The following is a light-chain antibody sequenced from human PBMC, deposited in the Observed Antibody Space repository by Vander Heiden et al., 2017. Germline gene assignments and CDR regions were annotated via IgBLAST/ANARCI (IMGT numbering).Light chain of an antibody. CDR2: EVS. CDR3: SSYTSSSVV. Sequence: SALTQPASVSGSPGQSITISCTGTSSDVCGYNYVSWYQQHPGKAPKLMIYEVSNRPSGVSNRFSGSKSGNTASLTISGLQAEDEADYYCSSYTSSSVVFGGGTKLTVL. V-gene: IGLV2-14*01. J-gene: IGLJ2*01. CDR1: SSDVCGYNY.